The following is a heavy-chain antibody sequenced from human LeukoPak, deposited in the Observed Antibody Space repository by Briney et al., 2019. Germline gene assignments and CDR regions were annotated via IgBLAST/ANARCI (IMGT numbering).Heavy chain of an antibody. V-gene: IGHV1-69*13. J-gene: IGHJ4*02. Sequence: ASVKVSCKASGGTFSSYAISWVRQAPGQGFEWMGGIIPIFGTANYAQKFQGRVTITADESTSTAYMELSSLRSEDTAVYYCATRGSYDGWFDYWGQGTLVTVSS. CDR2: IIPIFGTA. CDR3: ATRGSYDGWFDY. D-gene: IGHD1-26*01. CDR1: GGTFSSYA.